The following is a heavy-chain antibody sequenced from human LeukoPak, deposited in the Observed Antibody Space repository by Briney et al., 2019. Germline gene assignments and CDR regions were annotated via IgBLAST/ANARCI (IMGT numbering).Heavy chain of an antibody. J-gene: IGHJ4*02. CDR1: GGSISSYY. CDR3: ASTCCSGDSCSDFYSDY. V-gene: IGHV4-59*12. Sequence: SETLSLTCTVSGGSISSYYLSWIRQAPGKGLEWIGYIYYSSGTYYNPSLKSRVTISADTSKNQSSLKLSSVTAADTAVSYCASTCCSGDSCSDFYSDYWGQGALVTVSS. D-gene: IGHD2-15*01. CDR2: IYYSSGT.